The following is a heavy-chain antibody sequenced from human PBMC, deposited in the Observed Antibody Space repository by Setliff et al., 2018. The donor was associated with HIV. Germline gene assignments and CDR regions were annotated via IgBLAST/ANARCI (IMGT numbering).Heavy chain of an antibody. CDR2: INTETGNP. V-gene: IGHV7-4-1*02. CDR3: ARVGSYWSTFDH. Sequence: ASVKVSCKASGYTLTTFGISWVRQVPGQGLGWMGWINTETGNPMYAQGFKGRFVFSLDTSVSTAYLQISTLKTEDTAIYYCARVGSYWSTFDHWGQGALVTV. CDR1: GYTLTTFG. D-gene: IGHD1-26*01. J-gene: IGHJ4*02.